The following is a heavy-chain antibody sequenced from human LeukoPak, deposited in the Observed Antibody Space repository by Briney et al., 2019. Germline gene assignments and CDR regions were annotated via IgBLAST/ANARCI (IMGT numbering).Heavy chain of an antibody. D-gene: IGHD2-2*01. CDR2: VNHSGST. CDR1: GGSFSGYY. J-gene: IGHJ5*02. V-gene: IGHV4-34*01. Sequence: SETLSLTCAVYGGSFSGYYWSWIRQPPGKGLEWIGEVNHSGSTNYNPSLKSRVTISVDTSKNQFSLKLSSVTAADTAVHYCARGSRYCSSTSCYNWFDPWGQGTLVTVSS. CDR3: ARGSRYCSSTSCYNWFDP.